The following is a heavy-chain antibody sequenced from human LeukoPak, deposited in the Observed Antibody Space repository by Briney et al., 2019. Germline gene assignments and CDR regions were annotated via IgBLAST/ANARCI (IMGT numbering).Heavy chain of an antibody. CDR3: ARRSGGDWGSFDY. V-gene: IGHV4-39*07. D-gene: IGHD2-21*02. J-gene: IGHJ4*02. CDR2: IYYSGST. CDR1: GGSISSSSYY. Sequence: SETLSLTCTVSGGSISSSSYYWGWIRQPPGKGLEWIGSIYYSGSTNYNPSLKSRVTISVDTSKNQFSLKLSSVTAADTAVYYCARRSGGDWGSFDYWGQGTLVTVSS.